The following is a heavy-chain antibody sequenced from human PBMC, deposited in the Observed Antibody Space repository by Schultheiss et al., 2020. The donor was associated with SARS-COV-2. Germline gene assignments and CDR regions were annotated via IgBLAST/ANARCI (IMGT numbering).Heavy chain of an antibody. D-gene: IGHD1-26*01. J-gene: IGHJ4*02. CDR2: IYYSGST. Sequence: SETLSLTCTVSGGSISSYYWSWIRQPPGKGLEWIGYIYYSGSTNYNPSLKSRVTISVDTSKNQFSLKLSSVTAADTAVYYCARASGIVGAFDYWGQGTLVTVSS. CDR1: GGSISSYY. CDR3: ARASGIVGAFDY. V-gene: IGHV4-59*01.